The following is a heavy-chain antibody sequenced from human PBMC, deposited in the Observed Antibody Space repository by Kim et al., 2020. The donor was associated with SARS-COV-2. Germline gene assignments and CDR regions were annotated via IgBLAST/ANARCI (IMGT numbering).Heavy chain of an antibody. D-gene: IGHD2-2*03. J-gene: IGHJ3*02. V-gene: IGHV4-34*01. Sequence: SRVTISVDTSKNQFSLKLSSVTAADTAVYYCARGTGLAIVVVPAAMAFDIWGQGTMVTVSS. CDR3: ARGTGLAIVVVPAAMAFDI.